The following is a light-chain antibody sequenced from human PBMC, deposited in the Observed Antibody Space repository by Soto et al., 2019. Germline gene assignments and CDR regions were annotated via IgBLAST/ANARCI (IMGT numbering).Light chain of an antibody. V-gene: IGLV2-14*02. CDR3: SSYTSSSTLYV. Sequence: QSVLTQPASVSGSPGQSITISCSGTTSDVGGYNLVSWYQQHTAKAPKLLIYEGTQRPSGVSSRFSGSKSGNTASLTISGLQAEDEADYYCSSYTSSSTLYVFGTGTKLTVL. J-gene: IGLJ1*01. CDR2: EGT. CDR1: TSDVGGYNL.